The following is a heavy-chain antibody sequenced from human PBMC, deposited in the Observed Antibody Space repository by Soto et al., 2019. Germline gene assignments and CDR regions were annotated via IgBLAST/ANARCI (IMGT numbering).Heavy chain of an antibody. V-gene: IGHV3-30*18. D-gene: IGHD3-22*01. CDR2: VSHDGTVQ. CDR1: GFIFSNYG. CDR3: VKETIIFAGPNYFDP. J-gene: IGHJ4*02. Sequence: PGGSLRLSCAASGFIFSNYGMSWVRQAPGKGLEWVAVVSHDGTVQHYGNSVKGRFTISRDNSKSTLYLQMNSLRPEDTAVYFCVKETIIFAGPNYFDPWGQGTLVTVSS.